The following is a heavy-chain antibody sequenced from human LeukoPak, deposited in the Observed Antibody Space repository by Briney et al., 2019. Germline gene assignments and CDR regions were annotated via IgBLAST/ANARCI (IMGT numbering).Heavy chain of an antibody. CDR3: AYCSNGVCYKAGLDY. V-gene: IGHV3-23*01. Sequence: GGSLRLSCAASGFSFSSYAMTWVRQAPGKGLEWVSGISGSGGSTYYADSVKGRFTISRDNSRNTLYLQMNSLRAEDTALYYCAYCSNGVCYKAGLDYWGQGTLVTVSS. CDR1: GFSFSSYA. CDR2: ISGSGGST. D-gene: IGHD2-8*01. J-gene: IGHJ4*02.